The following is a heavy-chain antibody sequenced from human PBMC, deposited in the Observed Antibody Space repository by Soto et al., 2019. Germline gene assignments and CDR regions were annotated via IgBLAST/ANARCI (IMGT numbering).Heavy chain of an antibody. J-gene: IGHJ3*01. CDR2: IGGTDGDSDGVP. CDR3: VKRGRNRGAFDY. CDR1: GFILTNYA. D-gene: IGHD3-10*01. Sequence: VQLLESGGGLVQPGGSLRLSWVASGFILTNYAMGWVRQARGKGLELVSTIGGTDGDSDGVPWYEDSVKCRFTIYRDSSANTMFLYMDNLRDEDSALYYCVKRGRNRGAFDYWGQGTTVVVSS. V-gene: IGHV3-23*01.